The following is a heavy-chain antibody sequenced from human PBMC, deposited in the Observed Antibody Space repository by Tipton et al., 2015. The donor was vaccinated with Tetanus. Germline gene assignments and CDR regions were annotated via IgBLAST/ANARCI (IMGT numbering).Heavy chain of an antibody. J-gene: IGHJ4*02. CDR2: SWYDGTDQ. Sequence: SGFIFSSYGIHWVRQAPGKGLEWAAVSWYDGTDQYYADSVKGRFTLSRDNSKNTLYLEMNSLRAEDTALYYCAREADCSGGSCFSGDFDNWGQGTQVTVSS. V-gene: IGHV3-33*01. CDR3: AREADCSGGSCFSGDFDN. CDR1: GFIFSSYG. D-gene: IGHD2-15*01.